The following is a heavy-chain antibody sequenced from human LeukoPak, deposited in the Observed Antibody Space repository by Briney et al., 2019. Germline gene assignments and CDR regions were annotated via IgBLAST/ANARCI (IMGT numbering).Heavy chain of an antibody. CDR1: GFTFDDYA. Sequence: PGGSLRLSCAASGFTFDDYAMHWVRQAPGKGLEWVSGISWNSGSIGYADSVKGRFTISRDNAKNSLHLQMNSLRAEDMALYYCAKDGGSSWRNNWFDPWGQGTLVTVSS. J-gene: IGHJ5*02. CDR2: ISWNSGSI. CDR3: AKDGGSSWRNNWFDP. D-gene: IGHD6-13*01. V-gene: IGHV3-9*03.